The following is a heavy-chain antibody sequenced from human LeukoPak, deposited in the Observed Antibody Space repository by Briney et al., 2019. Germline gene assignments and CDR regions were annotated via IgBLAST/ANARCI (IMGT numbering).Heavy chain of an antibody. CDR1: GGSVTSHY. J-gene: IGHJ4*02. Sequence: SDTLSLTCNVSGGSVTSHYWNWIRRPPGKGLEWIGYLYHTGITKYNPSLKSRVSMSVDTSKNQFFLKVNSVTAADTAVYHCVRSVDYFDNTGPHMMFDYWGQGSLSPSPQ. V-gene: IGHV4-59*02. D-gene: IGHD3-22*01. CDR2: LYHTGIT. CDR3: VRSVDYFDNTGPHMMFDY.